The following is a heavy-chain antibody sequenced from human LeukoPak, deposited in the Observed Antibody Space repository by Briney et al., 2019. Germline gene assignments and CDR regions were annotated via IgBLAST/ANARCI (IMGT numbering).Heavy chain of an antibody. V-gene: IGHV3-7*03. D-gene: IGHD2-2*01. CDR3: AKMPDFDY. J-gene: IGHJ4*02. CDR1: GFTFRSYW. CDR2: IKEDGSEK. Sequence: ESGGSLRLSCAASGFTFRSYWMSWVRQAPGKGLEWVANIKEDGSEKYYVDSVKGRFTISRDSAKNSLYLQMNSLRSEDTAVYYCAKMPDFDYWGQGTLVTVSS.